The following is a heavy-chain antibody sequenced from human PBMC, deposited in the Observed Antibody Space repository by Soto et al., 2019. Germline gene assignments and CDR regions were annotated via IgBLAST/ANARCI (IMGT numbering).Heavy chain of an antibody. Sequence: SVKVSCKASGGTFSSYAISWVRQAPGQGLEWMGGIIPIFGTANYAQKFQGRVTITADKSTSTAYMELSSLRSEDTAMYYCASGIAAAADFDYWGQGTLVTVSS. V-gene: IGHV1-69*06. CDR2: IIPIFGTA. CDR3: ASGIAAAADFDY. J-gene: IGHJ4*02. D-gene: IGHD6-13*01. CDR1: GGTFSSYA.